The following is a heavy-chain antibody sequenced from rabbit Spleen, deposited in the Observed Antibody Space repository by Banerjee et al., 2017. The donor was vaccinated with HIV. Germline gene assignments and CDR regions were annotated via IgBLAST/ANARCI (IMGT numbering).Heavy chain of an antibody. J-gene: IGHJ4*01. V-gene: IGHV1S40*01. CDR2: INTATGKG. Sequence: QSLEESGGDLVKPGASLTLTCTASGFSFSDRDVMCWVRQAPGKGLEWIACINTATGKGVYATWAKVRFTISRTSSTTVTLQMTSLTDSDTAPYFCARNFDLWGPGTLVTVS. CDR1: GFSFSDRDV. CDR3: ARNFDL.